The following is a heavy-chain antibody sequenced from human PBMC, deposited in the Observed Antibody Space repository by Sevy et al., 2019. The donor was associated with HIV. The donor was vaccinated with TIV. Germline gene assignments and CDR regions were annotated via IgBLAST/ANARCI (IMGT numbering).Heavy chain of an antibody. CDR2: ISGSGGST. CDR3: ATVEGYYYGSGSAGLDP. Sequence: GGSLRLSCAASGFTFSSYAMSWVRQAPGKGLEWVSAISGSGGSTYYADSVKGRFTISRDKSKNTPYLQMNSLRAEDTAVYYCATVEGYYYGSGSAGLDPWGQGTLVTVSS. V-gene: IGHV3-23*01. CDR1: GFTFSSYA. D-gene: IGHD3-10*01. J-gene: IGHJ5*02.